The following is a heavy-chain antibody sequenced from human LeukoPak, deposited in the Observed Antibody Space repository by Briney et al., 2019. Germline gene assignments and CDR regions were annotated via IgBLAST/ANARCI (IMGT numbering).Heavy chain of an antibody. CDR1: GFTFRSYS. Sequence: GGSLRLSCAVSGFTFRSYSMSWVRQAPGKGLEWVSVVSFGGDITYYADSVKGRFTVSRDNSKNTVYLQMDSLRAEDTALYYCAKAASGITRHFDYWGQGTLVTVSS. CDR2: VSFGGDIT. D-gene: IGHD3-3*01. CDR3: AKAASGITRHFDY. V-gene: IGHV3-23*01. J-gene: IGHJ4*02.